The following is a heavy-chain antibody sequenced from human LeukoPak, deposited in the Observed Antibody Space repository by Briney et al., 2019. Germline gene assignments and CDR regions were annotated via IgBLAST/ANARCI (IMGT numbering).Heavy chain of an antibody. D-gene: IGHD2/OR15-2a*01. CDR1: GFTFRDYY. J-gene: IGHJ4*02. CDR2: ISSSGSTI. V-gene: IGHV3-11*01. Sequence: GGSLRLSCAASGFTFRDYYMTWVRQAPGKGLEWLSYISSSGSTIYYADSVKGRFTISRDNAKSSLYLQMNSLRAEDTAVYYCAKAFVAPDYWGQGTLVTVSS. CDR3: AKAFVAPDY.